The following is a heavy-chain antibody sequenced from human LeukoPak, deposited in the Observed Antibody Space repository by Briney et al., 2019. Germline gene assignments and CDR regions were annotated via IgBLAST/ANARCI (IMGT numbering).Heavy chain of an antibody. CDR2: IYYSGST. J-gene: IGHJ6*03. Sequence: SETLSLTCTVSGGSISSSSYYWGWIRQPPGKGLEWIGGIYYSGSTNYNPSLKSRVTISVDTSKNQFSLKLSSVTAADTAVYYCASGPFEFWSGYYSPYYYYYMDVWGKGTTVTVSS. V-gene: IGHV4-39*07. CDR3: ASGPFEFWSGYYSPYYYYYMDV. D-gene: IGHD3-3*01. CDR1: GGSISSSSYY.